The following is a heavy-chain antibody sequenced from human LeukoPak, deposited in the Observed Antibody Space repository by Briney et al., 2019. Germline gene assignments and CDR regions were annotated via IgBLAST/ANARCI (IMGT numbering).Heavy chain of an antibody. CDR1: GFTFSSYS. V-gene: IGHV3-21*01. CDR3: AREWLYYYDSSGYYYGSEYFQH. CDR2: ISSSSSYI. Sequence: GGSLRLSCAASGFTFSSYSMNWVRQAPGKGLEWVSSISSSSSYIYYADSVKGRFTISRDTANNSLYLQMNSLRAEDTAVYYCAREWLYYYDSSGYYYGSEYFQHWGLGTLVTVSS. J-gene: IGHJ1*01. D-gene: IGHD3-22*01.